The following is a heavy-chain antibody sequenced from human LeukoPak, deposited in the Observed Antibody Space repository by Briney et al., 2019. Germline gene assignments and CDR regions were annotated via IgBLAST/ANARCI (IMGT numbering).Heavy chain of an antibody. J-gene: IGHJ4*02. CDR3: ARDPYGARSEPDY. CDR1: GFTFSSYS. D-gene: IGHD4-17*01. Sequence: PGGSLRLSCAASGFTFSSYSMNWVRQAPGKGLEWVSYISSGSSSIYYADSVKGRFTISRDNAKNSLYLQMNSLRAEDTAVYYCARDPYGARSEPDYWGQGTLVTVSS. V-gene: IGHV3-48*01. CDR2: ISSGSSSI.